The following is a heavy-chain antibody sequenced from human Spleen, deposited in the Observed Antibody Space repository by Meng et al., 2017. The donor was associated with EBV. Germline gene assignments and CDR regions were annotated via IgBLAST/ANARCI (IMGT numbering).Heavy chain of an antibody. D-gene: IGHD1-1*01. CDR3: VSTAGQSTTWRYFDL. CDR2: VYHSGTP. V-gene: IGHV4-4*02. CDR1: GGPITHRTL. Sequence: QRQGSGPGLGKPSGTLSLPCIVFGGPITHRTLWSWVRQTPGKGLDWIGGVYHSGTPNYNPSLKSRVAISVDKSSNKFSLNLTSVTAADTAVYYCVSTAGQSTTWRYFDLWGRGTLVTVSS. J-gene: IGHJ4*02.